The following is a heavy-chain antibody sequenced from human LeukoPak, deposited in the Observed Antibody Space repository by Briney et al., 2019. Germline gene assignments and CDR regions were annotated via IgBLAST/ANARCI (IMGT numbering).Heavy chain of an antibody. J-gene: IGHJ6*02. CDR3: ARDLAGGTYYYYYGMDV. Sequence: PGGSLRLSCAASGFTFSSYSMNWVRQAPGKGLEWVSSISSTSSYIYYADSVKGRFTISRDNAKNSLYLQMNSLRSEDTAVYYCARDLAGGTYYYYYGMDVWGQGTTVTVSS. V-gene: IGHV3-21*04. D-gene: IGHD3-16*01. CDR1: GFTFSSYS. CDR2: ISSTSSYI.